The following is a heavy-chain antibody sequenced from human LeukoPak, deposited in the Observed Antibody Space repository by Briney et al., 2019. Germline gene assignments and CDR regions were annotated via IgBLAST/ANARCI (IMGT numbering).Heavy chain of an antibody. CDR3: ARYDYGDYEGRYFDL. CDR2: ISWNSGSI. V-gene: IGHV3-9*01. J-gene: IGHJ2*01. CDR1: GFTFDDYA. D-gene: IGHD4-17*01. Sequence: GGSLRLSCAASGFTFDDYAMHWVRQAPGKGLEWVSGISWNSGSIGYADSVKGRFTISRDNAKNSLYLQMNSLRAEDTALYYCARYDYGDYEGRYFDLWGRGTLVTVSS.